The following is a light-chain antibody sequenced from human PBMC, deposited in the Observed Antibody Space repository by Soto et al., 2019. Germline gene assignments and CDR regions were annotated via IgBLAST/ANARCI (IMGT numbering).Light chain of an antibody. V-gene: IGLV2-8*01. Sequence: QSVLTQPPSTSGSPGPSVTISCTGTSSDVGGYNYVSWYQHHPGKAPKLIIYEVYTQPSGVPDRVSGSKSGNTAALTVSGLQAEDEADYYCSSYVGTHSYVFGPVTKVTVL. CDR2: EVY. J-gene: IGLJ1*01. CDR1: SSDVGGYNY. CDR3: SSYVGTHSYV.